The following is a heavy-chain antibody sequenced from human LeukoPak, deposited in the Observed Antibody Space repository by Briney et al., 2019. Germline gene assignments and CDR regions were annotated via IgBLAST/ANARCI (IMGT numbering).Heavy chain of an antibody. D-gene: IGHD2-2*01. CDR2: IKQDGSEK. CDR1: GFTFSNYW. CDR3: ASGRREYQLLLV. V-gene: IGHV3-7*01. J-gene: IGHJ6*04. Sequence: GGSLRLSCVASGFTFSNYWTSWVRQAPGKGLEWVANIKQDGSEKYYVDSVKGRFTISRDNAKNSLYLQMNSLRAEDTAVYYCASGRREYQLLLVWGKGTTVTVSS.